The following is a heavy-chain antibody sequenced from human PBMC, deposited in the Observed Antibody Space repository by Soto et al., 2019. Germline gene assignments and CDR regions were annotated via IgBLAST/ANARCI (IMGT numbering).Heavy chain of an antibody. D-gene: IGHD3-22*01. J-gene: IGHJ4*02. Sequence: QVQLQESGPGLLKPSQTLSLTCTVCGGSISSGSYYWSWSRQHPGKGLEWIGYIYSTESTNYNPSLKSRLSICVDMSASQFSLKLSSVTVADTAVYYCARSDSSGKTRYYFDHWGQGTLVTVSS. CDR2: IYSTEST. V-gene: IGHV4-31*03. CDR3: ARSDSSGKTRYYFDH. CDR1: GGSISSGSYY.